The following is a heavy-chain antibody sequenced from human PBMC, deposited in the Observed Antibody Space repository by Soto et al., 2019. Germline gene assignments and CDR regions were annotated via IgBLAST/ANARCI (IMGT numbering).Heavy chain of an antibody. CDR2: IRSRSNSYAT. J-gene: IGHJ4*02. Sequence: PGGSLRLSCAASGFTFSGSAMHWVRQACGKGLEWVGHIRSRSNSYATAYAASVTGRFTISRDDSKNTAYLQMTSLKTEDTAVYYCTGSSSGYWGQGTLVTVSS. CDR1: GFTFSGSA. D-gene: IGHD6-6*01. V-gene: IGHV3-73*01. CDR3: TGSSSGY.